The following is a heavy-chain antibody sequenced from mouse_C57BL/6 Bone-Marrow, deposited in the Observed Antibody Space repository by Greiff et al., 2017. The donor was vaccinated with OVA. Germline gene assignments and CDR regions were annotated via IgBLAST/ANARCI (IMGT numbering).Heavy chain of an antibody. D-gene: IGHD2-1*01. CDR2: IYPRSGNT. V-gene: IGHV1-81*01. J-gene: IGHJ1*03. CDR1: GYTFTSYG. Sequence: QVQLQQSGAELARPGASVKLSCKASGYTFTSYGISWVKQRTGQGLEWIGEIYPRSGNTYYNEKFKGKATLTADKSSSTAYMELRSLTSEASAVYFCARLGPYGNYWYFDVWGTGTTVTVSS. CDR3: ARLGPYGNYWYFDV.